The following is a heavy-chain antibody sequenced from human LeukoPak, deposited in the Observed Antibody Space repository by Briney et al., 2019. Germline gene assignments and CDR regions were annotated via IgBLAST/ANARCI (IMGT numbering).Heavy chain of an antibody. Sequence: ASVKVSCKASGYTFTSYGISWVRQAPGQGLEWMGWISAYNGNTNYAQKLQGRVTMTTDTSTSTAYMELRSLRSDDTAVYYCARPATHGCSSTSCYLDPFDYWGQGTLVTVSS. CDR3: ARPATHGCSSTSCYLDPFDY. D-gene: IGHD2-2*01. CDR2: ISAYNGNT. J-gene: IGHJ4*02. CDR1: GYTFTSYG. V-gene: IGHV1-18*01.